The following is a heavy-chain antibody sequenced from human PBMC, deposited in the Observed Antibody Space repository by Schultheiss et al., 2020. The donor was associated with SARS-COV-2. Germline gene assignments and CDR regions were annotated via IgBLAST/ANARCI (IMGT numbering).Heavy chain of an antibody. CDR2: IYYSGST. J-gene: IGHJ5*02. CDR1: GGSISSYY. CDR3: ARGMLRGYSGYDGWFDP. Sequence: SETLSLTCTVSGGSISSYYWSWIRQPPGKGLEWIGYIYYSGSTYYNPSLKSRVTISVDTSKNQFSLKLSSVTAADTAVYYCARGMLRGYSGYDGWFDPWGQGTLVTVSS. V-gene: IGHV4-59*12. D-gene: IGHD5-12*01.